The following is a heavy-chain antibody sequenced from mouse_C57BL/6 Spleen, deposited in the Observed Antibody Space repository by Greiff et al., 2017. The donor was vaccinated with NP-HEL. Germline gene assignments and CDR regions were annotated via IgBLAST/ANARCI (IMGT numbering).Heavy chain of an antibody. J-gene: IGHJ2*01. CDR1: GYALSSSW. CDR3: ARDPQLYFDY. Sequence: VQLQQSGPELVKPGASVKISCKASGYALSSSWMNWVKQRPGKGLEWIGRIYPGDGDTNYNGKFKGKATLTADKSSSTAYMQLSSLTSEDSAVYFSARDPQLYFDYWGQGTTLTVSS. CDR2: IYPGDGDT. V-gene: IGHV1-82*01. D-gene: IGHD3-1*01.